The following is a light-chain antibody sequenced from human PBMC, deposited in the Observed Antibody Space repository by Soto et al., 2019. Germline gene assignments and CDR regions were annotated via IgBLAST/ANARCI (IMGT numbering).Light chain of an antibody. Sequence: QSALTQPASVSGPPGQSITISCTGTSSDVGAYNYVSWYQHHPGKAPRLVIYDVTNRPSGISGRFSGSKSGNTASLTISGLLAEDEADYYCASYTTISTYVFGTGTKVTVL. V-gene: IGLV2-14*01. CDR3: ASYTTISTYV. CDR2: DVT. J-gene: IGLJ1*01. CDR1: SSDVGAYNY.